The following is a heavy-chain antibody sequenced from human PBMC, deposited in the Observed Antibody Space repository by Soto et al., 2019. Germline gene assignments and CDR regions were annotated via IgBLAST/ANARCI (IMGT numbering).Heavy chain of an antibody. Sequence: SETLSLTCTVSGGSISSGDYYWSWIRQPPGKGLEWIGYIYYSGSTYYNPSLKSRVTISVDTSKNQFSLKLSSVTAADTAVYYCARERMWFGELILSEPVGYGMDVWGQGTTVTVSS. J-gene: IGHJ6*02. D-gene: IGHD3-10*01. CDR3: ARERMWFGELILSEPVGYGMDV. V-gene: IGHV4-30-4*01. CDR1: GGSISSGDYY. CDR2: IYYSGST.